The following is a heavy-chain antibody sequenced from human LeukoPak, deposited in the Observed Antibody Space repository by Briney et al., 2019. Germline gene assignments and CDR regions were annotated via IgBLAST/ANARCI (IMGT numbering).Heavy chain of an antibody. V-gene: IGHV3-53*01. J-gene: IGHJ4*02. CDR1: GFTVSSNY. CDR2: IYSGGNT. D-gene: IGHD5-24*01. Sequence: PGGSLRLSCAASGFTVSSNYMSWVRQAPGKGLEWVSIIYSGGNTYYADSVKGRFTISRDNSKNTLYLQMNSLRAEDTAVYYCARDPVVEMATITDYWGQGTLVTVSS. CDR3: ARDPVVEMATITDY.